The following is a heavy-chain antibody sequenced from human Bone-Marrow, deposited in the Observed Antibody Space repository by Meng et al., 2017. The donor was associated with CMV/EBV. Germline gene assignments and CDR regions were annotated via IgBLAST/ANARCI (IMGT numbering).Heavy chain of an antibody. D-gene: IGHD1-26*01. J-gene: IGHJ4*02. CDR3: ARAPRGSGSLMARY. V-gene: IGHV3-74*01. CDR1: GFTFSSYW. Sequence: GESLKISCAASGFTFSSYWMHWVRHTPGKGLVWVSRINSDGSSTSYADSVKGRFTISRDNVKNTVFLQMNSLRAEDTAVYYCARAPRGSGSLMARYWGQGTLVTVSS. CDR2: INSDGSST.